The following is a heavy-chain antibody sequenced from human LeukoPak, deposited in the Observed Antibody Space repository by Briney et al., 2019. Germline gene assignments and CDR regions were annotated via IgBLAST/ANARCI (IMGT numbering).Heavy chain of an antibody. CDR3: ARGPRITLARGGQWYHYMDV. CDR1: GFTFTAYH. V-gene: IGHV1-2*02. CDR2: INPNSGGT. Sequence: ASVKVSCKASGFTFTAYHMHWVRQAPGQGLEWMGCINPNSGGTNYAQKFQGRVTMTGDTSISTAYMELSSMRSEDTAVYHCARGPRITLARGGQWYHYMDVWGKGTTVTISS. J-gene: IGHJ6*03. D-gene: IGHD3-10*01.